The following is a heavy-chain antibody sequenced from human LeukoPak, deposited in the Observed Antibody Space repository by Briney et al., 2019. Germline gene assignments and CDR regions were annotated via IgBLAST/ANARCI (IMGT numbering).Heavy chain of an antibody. V-gene: IGHV3-23*01. J-gene: IGHJ4*02. D-gene: IGHD5-24*01. CDR2: ISGSGGST. CDR3: AKLQVPFDY. Sequence: AGSLRLSCAASGFTVSSYAMSWVRQAPGKRPEWVSAISGSGGSTYYADSVKGRFTISRDNSKNTLYLQMNSLRAEDTAVYYCAKLQVPFDYWGQGTLVTVSS. CDR1: GFTVSSYA.